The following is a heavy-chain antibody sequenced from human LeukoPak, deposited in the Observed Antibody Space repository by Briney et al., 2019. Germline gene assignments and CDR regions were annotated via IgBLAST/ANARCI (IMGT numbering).Heavy chain of an antibody. D-gene: IGHD1-26*01. CDR2: INHTGST. J-gene: IGHJ3*02. CDR1: GGSFSGYY. V-gene: IGHV4-34*01. CDR3: ARDKWEPRYAFDI. Sequence: SETLSLTCAVYGGSFSGYYWSWIRQPPGKGLEWIGEINHTGSTNYNPSLKSRLTISVDTSKNQFSLKLSSVTAADTAVYYCARDKWEPRYAFDIWGQGTMVTVSS.